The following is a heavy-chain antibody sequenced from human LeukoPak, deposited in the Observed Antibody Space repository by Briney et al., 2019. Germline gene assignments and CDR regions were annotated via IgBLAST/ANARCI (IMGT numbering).Heavy chain of an antibody. V-gene: IGHV3-66*01. CDR2: IYSGGST. CDR1: EFSVGSNY. J-gene: IGHJ4*02. CDR3: ARDLADY. Sequence: PGGSLRLSCAASEFSVGSNYMTWVRQAPGKGLEWVSLIYSGGSTYYADSVKGRFTISRDNAKNSLYLQMNSLRAEDTAVYYCARDLADYWGQGTLVTVSS.